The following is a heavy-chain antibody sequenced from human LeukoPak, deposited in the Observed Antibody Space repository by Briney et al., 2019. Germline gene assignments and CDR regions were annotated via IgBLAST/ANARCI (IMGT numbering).Heavy chain of an antibody. D-gene: IGHD5-18*01. J-gene: IGHJ4*02. CDR2: ISSTGSTI. CDR3: TKGPDRARTSDY. Sequence: GGSLRLSCAASGFTFSSYEMNWVGQAPGKGLEWVSYISSTGSTIYYADSVKGRFTISRDNSKNSLYLQMNSLRTEDTALYYCTKGPDRARTSDYWGQGTLVTVSS. CDR1: GFTFSSYE. V-gene: IGHV3-48*03.